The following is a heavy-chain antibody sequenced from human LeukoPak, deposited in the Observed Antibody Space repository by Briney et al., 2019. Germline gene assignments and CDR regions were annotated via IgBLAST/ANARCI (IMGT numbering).Heavy chain of an antibody. CDR3: VKEHVDRAFTRSFEI. J-gene: IGHJ3*02. V-gene: IGHV3-20*04. Sequence: GGSLRLSCAASGFRFDDYGMSWVRHVPGKGLEWVSGTNWDGASTGYADSVKGRFTISRGNVKNFLYLQMNSPRAEDTARYYCVKEHVDRAFTRSFEIWGQGTVVTVSS. CDR1: GFRFDDYG. CDR2: TNWDGAST. D-gene: IGHD3-10*01.